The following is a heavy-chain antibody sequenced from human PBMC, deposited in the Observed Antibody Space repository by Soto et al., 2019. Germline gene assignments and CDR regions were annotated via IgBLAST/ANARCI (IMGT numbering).Heavy chain of an antibody. CDR1: GYTFTSYD. CDR2: MNPNSGNT. V-gene: IGHV1-8*01. Sequence: ASVKVSCKDSGYTFTSYDINWVRQATGQGLEWMGWMNPNSGNTGYAQKFQGRVTMTRDTSISTAYMELSRLRSDDTAVYYCARGDYVLSHLDYWGQGTLVTVSS. D-gene: IGHD3-10*02. J-gene: IGHJ4*02. CDR3: ARGDYVLSHLDY.